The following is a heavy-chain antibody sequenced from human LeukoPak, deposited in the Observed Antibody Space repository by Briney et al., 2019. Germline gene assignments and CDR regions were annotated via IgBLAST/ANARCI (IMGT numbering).Heavy chain of an antibody. V-gene: IGHV1-2*04. CDR3: ARGILVRRIAAAGRGNFDY. J-gene: IGHJ4*02. CDR2: INPNSGGT. D-gene: IGHD6-13*01. Sequence: ASVKVSCKASGYTFTSYDINWVRQAPGQGLEWMGWINPNSGGTNYAQKFQGWVTMTRDTSISTAYMELSRLRSDDTAVYYCARGILVRRIAAAGRGNFDYWGQGTLVTVSS. CDR1: GYTFTSYD.